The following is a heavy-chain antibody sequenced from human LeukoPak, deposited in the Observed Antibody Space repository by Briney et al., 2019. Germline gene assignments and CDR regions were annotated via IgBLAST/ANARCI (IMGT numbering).Heavy chain of an antibody. J-gene: IGHJ4*02. D-gene: IGHD3-22*01. Sequence: ASVKVSCKASGYTFTSYGISWVRQAPGQGLEWMGRIIPILGIANYAQKFQGRVTITADKSTSTAYMELSSLRSEDTAVYYCASSYYYDSSGYSLYYFDYWAREPWSPSPQ. CDR3: ASSYYYDSSGYSLYYFDY. V-gene: IGHV1-69*04. CDR1: GYTFTSYG. CDR2: IIPILGIA.